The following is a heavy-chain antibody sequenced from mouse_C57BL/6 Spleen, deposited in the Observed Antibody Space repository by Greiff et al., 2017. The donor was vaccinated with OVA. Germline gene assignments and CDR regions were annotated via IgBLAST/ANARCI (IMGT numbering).Heavy chain of an antibody. CDR1: GYSITSGYY. CDR2: ISYDGSN. V-gene: IGHV3-6*01. CDR3: ARYDGYYEGFAY. J-gene: IGHJ3*01. D-gene: IGHD2-3*01. Sequence: DVQLQESGPGLVKPSQSLSLTCSVTGYSITSGYYWNWIRQFPGNKLEWMGYISYDGSNNYNPSLKNRISITRDTSKNQFFLKLNSVTTEDTATYYCARYDGYYEGFAYWGQGTLVTVSA.